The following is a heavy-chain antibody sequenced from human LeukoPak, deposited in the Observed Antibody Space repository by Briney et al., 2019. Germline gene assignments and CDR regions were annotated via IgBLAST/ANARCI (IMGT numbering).Heavy chain of an antibody. CDR2: ISGSGGST. CDR1: GFTFSSYA. CDR3: ARDPPAKTYYYDSSGPTPDY. V-gene: IGHV3-23*01. D-gene: IGHD3-22*01. Sequence: GGSLRLSCAASGFTFSSYAMSWVRQAPGKGLEWVSAISGSGGSTYYADSVKGRFTISRDNSKNTLYLQMNSLRAEDTAVYYCARDPPAKTYYYDSSGPTPDYWGQGTLVTVSS. J-gene: IGHJ4*02.